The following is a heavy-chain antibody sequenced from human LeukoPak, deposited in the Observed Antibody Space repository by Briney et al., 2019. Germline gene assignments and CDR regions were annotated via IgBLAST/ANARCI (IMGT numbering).Heavy chain of an antibody. J-gene: IGHJ6*03. Sequence: GGSLRPSCVASGFTFSDYSMNWVRQAPGKGLEWVSYISSSGSTKNYADSVKGRFTISRDSAKNSLYLQMNSLRDEDRAVYYCARVEAFWSGYAYYYMDVWGKGTTVTVSS. CDR3: ARVEAFWSGYAYYYMDV. CDR2: ISSSGSTK. D-gene: IGHD3-3*01. V-gene: IGHV3-48*02. CDR1: GFTFSDYS.